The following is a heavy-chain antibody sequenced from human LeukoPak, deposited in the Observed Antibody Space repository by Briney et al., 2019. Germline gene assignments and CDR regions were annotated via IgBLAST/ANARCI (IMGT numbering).Heavy chain of an antibody. CDR1: GYTFTGYY. D-gene: IGHD3-3*01. J-gene: IGHJ4*02. Sequence: GASVKVSCKASGYTFTGYYMHWVRQAPGQGLEWMGWINPNSGGTNYAQKFQGRVTMTRDTSISTAYMELSRLRSDDTAVYYCARFGEYDFWNGYFYWGQGTLVTVSS. CDR3: ARFGEYDFWNGYFY. CDR2: INPNSGGT. V-gene: IGHV1-2*02.